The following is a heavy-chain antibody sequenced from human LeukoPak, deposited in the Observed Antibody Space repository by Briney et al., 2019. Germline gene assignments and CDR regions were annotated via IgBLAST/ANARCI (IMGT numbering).Heavy chain of an antibody. CDR2: ISGSGDST. J-gene: IGHJ4*02. CDR3: ARGVIAAAGFFDF. D-gene: IGHD6-13*01. CDR1: GFTFSSYT. Sequence: GGSLSLSVAASGFTFSSYTMSWFRQAPGKGRGGVSAISGSGDSTYYADSVKGRFTISRDNSKNTLFLQMNSLRAEDTAVYYCARGVIAAAGFFDFWGQGALVTVSS. V-gene: IGHV3-23*01.